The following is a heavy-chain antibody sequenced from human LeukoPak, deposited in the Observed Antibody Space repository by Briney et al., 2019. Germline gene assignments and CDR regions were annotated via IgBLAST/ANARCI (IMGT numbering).Heavy chain of an antibody. D-gene: IGHD3/OR15-3a*01. CDR2: INPSGGST. CDR1: GYTFTSYY. CDR3: AREEDFHAFDI. V-gene: IGHV1-46*01. Sequence: ASVKVSCKASGYTFTSYYLHWVRQAPGQGLEWMGIINPSGGSTSYAQNFQGRVTMTRDTSTSTVYMELSSLRSEDTAVYYCAREEDFHAFDIWGQGTMVTVSS. J-gene: IGHJ3*02.